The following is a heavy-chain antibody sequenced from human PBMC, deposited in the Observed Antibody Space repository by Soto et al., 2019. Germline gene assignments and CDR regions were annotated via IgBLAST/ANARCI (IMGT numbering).Heavy chain of an antibody. D-gene: IGHD6-13*01. CDR2: IYYSGST. CDR1: GGSISSSSYY. V-gene: IGHV4-39*01. CDR3: ARHVGAAAGDIDY. Sequence: SETLSLTCTVSGGSISSSSYYWGWIRQPPGKGLEWIGSIYYSGSTYYNPSLKSRVTISVDTSKNQFSLKLSSVTAADTDVYYCARHVGAAAGDIDYWGQGTLVTVSS. J-gene: IGHJ4*02.